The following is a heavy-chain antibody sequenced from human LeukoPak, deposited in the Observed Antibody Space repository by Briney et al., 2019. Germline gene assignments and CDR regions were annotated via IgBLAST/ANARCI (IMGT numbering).Heavy chain of an antibody. V-gene: IGHV3-66*01. Sequence: GGSLRLSCAASGFTVSSNYMSWVRQAPGKGLEWVSVIYSGGNTYYADSVKGRFTISRDNSKNTVSLQMNSLRDEDTAVYFCAVSRIVGAVDVFDMWGQGTMVTVPS. CDR3: AVSRIVGAVDVFDM. D-gene: IGHD1-26*01. J-gene: IGHJ3*02. CDR1: GFTVSSNY. CDR2: IYSGGNT.